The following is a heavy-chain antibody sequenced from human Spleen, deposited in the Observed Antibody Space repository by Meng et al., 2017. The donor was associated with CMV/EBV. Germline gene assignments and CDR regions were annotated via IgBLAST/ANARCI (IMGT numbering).Heavy chain of an antibody. CDR3: ARVGSSSGSYYY. V-gene: IGHV3-7*01. J-gene: IGHJ4*02. D-gene: IGHD3-10*01. CDR2: IKKDGSEE. CDR1: GLTFSNNW. Sequence: GESLKISCAASGLTFSNNWMSWVRQAPGKGLEWVASIKKDGSEEYYVESVKGRFTISRDNAKNSLSLQMNILRAEDTAVYYCARVGSSSGSYYYWGQGTLVTVSS.